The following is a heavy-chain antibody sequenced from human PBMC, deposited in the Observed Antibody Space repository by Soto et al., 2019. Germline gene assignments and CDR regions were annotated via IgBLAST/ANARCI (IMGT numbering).Heavy chain of an antibody. Sequence: QLLESGPGLVQPSETLSLTCTVSGGSISSSSYYWGWIRQPPGKGLEWIGTIYHSGATYYNPSLKSRLTISVDTSKNQFSLTLSSVTAADTAVYYCAKRSSGTMADSWGQGTLVTVSS. CDR1: GGSISSSSYY. CDR3: AKRSSGTMADS. J-gene: IGHJ4*02. D-gene: IGHD3-10*01. V-gene: IGHV4-39*01. CDR2: IYHSGAT.